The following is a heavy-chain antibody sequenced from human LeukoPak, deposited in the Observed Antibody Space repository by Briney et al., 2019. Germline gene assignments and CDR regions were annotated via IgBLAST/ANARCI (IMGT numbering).Heavy chain of an antibody. V-gene: IGHV3-53*01. J-gene: IGHJ4*02. CDR1: DFSVNNNY. CDR3: AGGKYYGSGTRPGYLGY. D-gene: IGHD3-10*01. CDR2: MDNFGIK. Sequence: GGSLRLSCAASDFSVNNNYVDWVRQAPGKGLEWVSCMDNFGIKTYADSVQGRFTVSRDSSRNMVFLQMNCLRVEDTAVYYCAGGKYYGSGTRPGYLGYWGLGTMVTVSS.